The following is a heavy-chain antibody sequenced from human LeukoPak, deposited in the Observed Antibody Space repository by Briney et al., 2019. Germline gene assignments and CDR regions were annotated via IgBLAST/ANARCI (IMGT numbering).Heavy chain of an antibody. Sequence: GASVKVSCKASGYTFTGYYMHWVRQAPGQGLEWMGWINPNSGGTNYAQKFQGSVTMTRDASVSRVYMEVSGLSSGDAAVYYCARGRSSRFGEPTYHYYYMDVWGKGNTVTVSS. CDR1: GYTFTGYY. J-gene: IGHJ6*03. V-gene: IGHV1-2*02. CDR3: ARGRSSRFGEPTYHYYYMDV. D-gene: IGHD3-10*01. CDR2: INPNSGGT.